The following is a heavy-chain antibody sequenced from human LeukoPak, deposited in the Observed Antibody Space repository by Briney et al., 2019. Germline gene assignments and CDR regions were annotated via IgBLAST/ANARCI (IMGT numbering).Heavy chain of an antibody. CDR1: GFTFSSYS. V-gene: IGHV3-48*02. J-gene: IGHJ4*02. CDR2: ISSSSSTI. Sequence: GGSLRLSCAASGFTFSSYSMNWVRQAPGKGLEWVSYISSSSSTIYYADSVKGRFTISRDNSKNTLYLQMNSLRDDDTAVYYCAKDESRYCTGGSCYPIDYWGQGTLVTVSS. CDR3: AKDESRYCTGGSCYPIDY. D-gene: IGHD2-8*02.